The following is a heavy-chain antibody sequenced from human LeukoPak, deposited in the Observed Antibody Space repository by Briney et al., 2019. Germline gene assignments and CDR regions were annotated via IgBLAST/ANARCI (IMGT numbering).Heavy chain of an antibody. CDR3: ARDSGWFDP. CDR2: IIPILGIA. CDR1: GGTFSSYT. V-gene: IGHV1-69*04. Sequence: SVKVSCXASGGTFSSYTISWVRQAPGPGLEWMGRIIPILGIANYAQKFQGRVTITADKSTSTAYMELSSLRSEDTAVYYCARDSGWFDPWGQGTLVTVSS. J-gene: IGHJ5*02. D-gene: IGHD1-26*01.